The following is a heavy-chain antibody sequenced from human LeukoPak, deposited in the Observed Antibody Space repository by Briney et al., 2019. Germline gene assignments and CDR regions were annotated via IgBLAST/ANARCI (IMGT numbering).Heavy chain of an antibody. CDR3: ATVGTHIDYNLGVWFDP. D-gene: IGHD4-11*01. V-gene: IGHV4-59*01. CDR2: IYYSGST. J-gene: IGHJ5*02. Sequence: SETLSLTCTVSGGSISSYYWSWIRQPPGKGLEWIGYIYYSGSTNYNPSLKSRVTISVDTSKNQFSLKLSSVTAADTAVYYCATVGTHIDYNLGVWFDPWGQGTLVTVSS. CDR1: GGSISSYY.